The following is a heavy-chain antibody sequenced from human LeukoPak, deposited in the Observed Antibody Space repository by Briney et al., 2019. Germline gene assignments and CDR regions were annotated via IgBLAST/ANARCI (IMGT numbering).Heavy chain of an antibody. J-gene: IGHJ4*02. CDR2: ISYDGSNK. V-gene: IGHV3-30*18. D-gene: IGHD3-10*01. Sequence: PGGSLRLSCAASGFTFSSYGMHWVRQAPGKGLEWVAVISYDGSNKYYADSVKGRFTISRDNSKNTLYLQMNSLRAEDTAVYYCAKSITMVSYYFDYWGQGTLVTVSS. CDR1: GFTFSSYG. CDR3: AKSITMVSYYFDY.